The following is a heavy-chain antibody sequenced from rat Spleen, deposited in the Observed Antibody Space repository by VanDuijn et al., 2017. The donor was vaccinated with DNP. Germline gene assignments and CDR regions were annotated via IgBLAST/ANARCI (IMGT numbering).Heavy chain of an antibody. J-gene: IGHJ2*01. CDR2: ISTGGDT. CDR3: ARSLYGYNYGYFDY. V-gene: IGHV2-6*01. D-gene: IGHD1-9*01. CDR1: GFSLTSYT. Sequence: QVQLKESGPGLLQPSQTLSLTCSVSGFSLTSYTVIWVRQPPGKGLEWIAAISTGGDTYYNSALKSRLSISRDTSEDQVFLKMNSLLTEDTATYYCARSLYGYNYGYFDYWGQGVMVTVSS.